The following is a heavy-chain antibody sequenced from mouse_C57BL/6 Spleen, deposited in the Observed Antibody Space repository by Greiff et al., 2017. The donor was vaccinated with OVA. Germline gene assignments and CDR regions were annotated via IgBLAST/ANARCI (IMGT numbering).Heavy chain of an antibody. D-gene: IGHD3-2*02. CDR1: GFTFSSYT. V-gene: IGHV5-9*01. CDR3: ASRGDSSGSYYAMDY. J-gene: IGHJ4*01. CDR2: ISGGGGNT. Sequence: EVKLMESGGGLVKPGGSLKLSCAASGFTFSSYTMSWVRQTPEKRLEWVATISGGGGNTYYPDSVKGRFTISRDNAKNTLYLQMSSLRSEDTALYYWASRGDSSGSYYAMDYWGQGTSVTVSS.